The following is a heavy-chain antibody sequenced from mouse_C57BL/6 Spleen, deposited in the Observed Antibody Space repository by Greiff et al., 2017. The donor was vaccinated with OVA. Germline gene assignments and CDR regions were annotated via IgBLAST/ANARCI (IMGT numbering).Heavy chain of an antibody. D-gene: IGHD1-1*01. CDR2: IYPRSGNT. CDR1: GYTFTSYG. V-gene: IGHV1-81*01. J-gene: IGHJ4*01. Sequence: QVQLQQSGAELARPGASVKLSCKASGYTFTSYGISWVKQRTGQGLEWIGEIYPRSGNTYYNEKFKGKATLTADKSSSTAYMELRSLTSEDSAVYFCARSAPFTTVVADYYAMDYWGQGTSVTVSS. CDR3: ARSAPFTTVVADYYAMDY.